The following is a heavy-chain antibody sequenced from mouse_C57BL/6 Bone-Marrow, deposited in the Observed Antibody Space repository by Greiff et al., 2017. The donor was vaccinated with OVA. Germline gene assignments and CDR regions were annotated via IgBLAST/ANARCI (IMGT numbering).Heavy chain of an antibody. CDR3: ARSITTVVAHFDY. Sequence: VQLQQSGPGLVQPSQSLSITCTVSGFSLTSYGVHWVRQSPGKGLEWLGGIWSGGSTDYNAAFISRLSISKDNSKSQLFFKMNSLQADDTAIYYSARSITTVVAHFDYWGQGTTLTVSS. CDR1: GFSLTSYG. D-gene: IGHD1-1*01. J-gene: IGHJ2*01. V-gene: IGHV2-2*01. CDR2: IWSGGST.